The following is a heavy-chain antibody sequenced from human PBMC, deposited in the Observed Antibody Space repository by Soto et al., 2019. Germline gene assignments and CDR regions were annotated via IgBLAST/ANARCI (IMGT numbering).Heavy chain of an antibody. J-gene: IGHJ6*02. CDR2: ISTTSTYI. D-gene: IGHD3-10*02. CDR3: ARDYVMDV. CDR1: GFTFSGDA. Sequence: EVQLVESGGGLVKPGGSLRLSCAASGFTFSGDAMNWVRQSPGKGLEWVSSISTTSTYIYYADSVKGRFTISRDNANNSVHLQMNDLRAEDTAVYYCARDYVMDVWGQGTTVTVSS. V-gene: IGHV3-21*01.